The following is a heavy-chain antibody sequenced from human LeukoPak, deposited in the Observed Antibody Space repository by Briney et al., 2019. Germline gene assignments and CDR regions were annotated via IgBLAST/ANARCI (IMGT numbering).Heavy chain of an antibody. CDR1: GFTFSDYE. Sequence: GGSLRLSCAASGFTFSDYEMNWIRQAPGKGLEWISYISNSGSTKYYADSVKGRFTISRDNAKNSVYLQLNSLRAEDTALYYCAAVIDYWGQGTLVTVSS. CDR3: AAVIDY. CDR2: ISNSGSTK. J-gene: IGHJ4*02. V-gene: IGHV3-48*03.